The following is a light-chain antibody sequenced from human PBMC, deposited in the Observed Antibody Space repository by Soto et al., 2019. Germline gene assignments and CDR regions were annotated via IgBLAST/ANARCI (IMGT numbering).Light chain of an antibody. CDR1: QSVSSSY. Sequence: EIVLTQSPGTLSLSPGERATLSCRASQSVSSSYLAWYQQKPGQAPRLLIYGASSRATGIPDRFSGSGSGTDFTLTISRLEPEAFAVYYCQQYGSSPPITFGGRTKVEIK. CDR2: GAS. V-gene: IGKV3-20*01. J-gene: IGKJ4*01. CDR3: QQYGSSPPIT.